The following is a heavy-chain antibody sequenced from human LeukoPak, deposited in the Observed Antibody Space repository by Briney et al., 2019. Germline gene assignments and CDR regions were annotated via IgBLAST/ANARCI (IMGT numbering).Heavy chain of an antibody. Sequence: ASVKVSCKASGYTFTSYGISWVRQAPGQGLEWMGWISAYNGNTNYAQKPQGRVTMTTDTSTSTAYMELRSLGSDDTAVYYCARVEVSGWYSAYWGQGTLVTVSS. V-gene: IGHV1-18*04. CDR1: GYTFTSYG. D-gene: IGHD6-19*01. CDR3: ARVEVSGWYSAY. J-gene: IGHJ4*02. CDR2: ISAYNGNT.